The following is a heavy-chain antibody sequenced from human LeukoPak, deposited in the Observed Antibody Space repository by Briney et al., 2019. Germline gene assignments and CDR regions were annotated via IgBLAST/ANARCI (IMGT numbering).Heavy chain of an antibody. Sequence: SQTLSLTCTVSGGSISSGGYYWSWIRQPPGKGLEWIGYIYNSGTTYYNPSLKSRLTISVDTSKNQFSLKLSSVTAADTAVYYCARGQTTVVTTPEYWGQGTLVTVSS. CDR3: ARGQTTVVTTPEY. CDR2: IYNSGTT. D-gene: IGHD4-23*01. V-gene: IGHV4-30-4*01. J-gene: IGHJ4*02. CDR1: GGSISSGGYY.